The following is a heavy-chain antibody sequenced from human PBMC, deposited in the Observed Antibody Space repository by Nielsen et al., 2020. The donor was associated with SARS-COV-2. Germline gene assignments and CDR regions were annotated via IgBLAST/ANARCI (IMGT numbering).Heavy chain of an antibody. CDR3: ARLLSSRDTMVRGVIIAYWYFDL. V-gene: IGHV4-39*01. Sequence: RQAPGKGLEWIGSIYYSGSTYYNPPLKSRVTISVDTSKNQFSLKLSSVTAADTAVYYCARLLSSRDTMVRGVIIAYWYFDLWGRGTLVTVSS. CDR2: IYYSGST. D-gene: IGHD3-10*01. J-gene: IGHJ2*01.